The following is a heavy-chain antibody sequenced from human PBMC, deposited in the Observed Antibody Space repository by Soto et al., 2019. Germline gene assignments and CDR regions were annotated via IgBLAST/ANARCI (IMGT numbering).Heavy chain of an antibody. D-gene: IGHD3-22*01. Sequence: SVKVSCKASGGTFSSYAISWVRQAPGQGLEWMGGIIPIFGTANYAQKFQGRVTITADESTSTAYMELSSLRSEDTAVYYCARDFSSSGYHDAFDIWGQGTTVTVSS. CDR1: GGTFSSYA. J-gene: IGHJ3*02. CDR3: ARDFSSSGYHDAFDI. V-gene: IGHV1-69*13. CDR2: IIPIFGTA.